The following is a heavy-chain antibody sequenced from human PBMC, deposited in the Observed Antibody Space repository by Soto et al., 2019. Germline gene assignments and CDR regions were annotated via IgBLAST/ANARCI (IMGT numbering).Heavy chain of an antibody. J-gene: IGHJ4*02. CDR3: ARDDSGIDY. D-gene: IGHD1-1*01. CDR2: INHSGST. CDR1: GGSFSGYY. Sequence: SDTLSLTCTVYGGSFSGYYWSWIRQPPGKGLEWIGEINHSGSTNYNPSLKSRVTISVDTSKNQFSLKLSSVTAADTAVYYCARDDSGIDYWGQGTLVTVSS. V-gene: IGHV4-34*01.